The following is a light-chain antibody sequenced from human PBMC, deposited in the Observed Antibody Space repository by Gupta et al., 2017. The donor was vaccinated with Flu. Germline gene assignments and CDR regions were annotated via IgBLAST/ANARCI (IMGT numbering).Light chain of an antibody. CDR2: WAS. Sequence: DIVMTQSPDSLTVSLGERATINCKSSQSVLYSANNKNYLAWYQQEPGQPPNLLIYWASTRESGVPDRFSGSGSGTDFTLTISSLQAEDVAVYYCQQYDGTPYTFGQGTKLEIK. CDR1: QSVLYSANNKNY. J-gene: IGKJ2*01. V-gene: IGKV4-1*01. CDR3: QQYDGTPYT.